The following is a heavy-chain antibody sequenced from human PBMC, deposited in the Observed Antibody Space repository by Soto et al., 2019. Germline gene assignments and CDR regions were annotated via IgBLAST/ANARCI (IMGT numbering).Heavy chain of an antibody. V-gene: IGHV3-23*01. Sequence: EVQLLESGGGLVQPGGSLRLSCAASGFTFSSYAMSWVRQAPGKGLEWVSTISGGVDGTNYADSVKGHFTISRYKAKNTLYLHMNSLRAEETGIYYCSKKGLGSLKTFCSGSGCHYAFDIWGQGTMVTVSS. CDR1: GFTFSSYA. CDR3: SKKGLGSLKTFCSGSGCHYAFDI. D-gene: IGHD2-15*01. J-gene: IGHJ3*02. CDR2: ISGGVDGT.